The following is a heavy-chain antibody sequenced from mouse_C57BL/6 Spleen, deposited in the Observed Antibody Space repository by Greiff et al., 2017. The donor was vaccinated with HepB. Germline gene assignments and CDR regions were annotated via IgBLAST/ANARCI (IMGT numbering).Heavy chain of an antibody. Sequence: SGPELVKPGASVKIPCKASGYTFTDYNMDWVKQSHGKSLEWIGDINPNNGGTIYNQKFKGKATLTVDKSSSTAYMELRSLTSEDTAVYYCARLDSSGPWFAYWGQGTLVTVSA. CDR2: INPNNGGT. D-gene: IGHD3-2*02. J-gene: IGHJ3*01. V-gene: IGHV1-18*01. CDR1: GYTFTDYN. CDR3: ARLDSSGPWFAY.